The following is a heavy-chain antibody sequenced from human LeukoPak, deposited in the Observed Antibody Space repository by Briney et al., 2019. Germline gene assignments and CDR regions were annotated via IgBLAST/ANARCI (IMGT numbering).Heavy chain of an antibody. V-gene: IGHV3-21*01. CDR2: ISSSSSYI. CDR3: AREVLWFGELFFDY. J-gene: IGHJ4*02. D-gene: IGHD3-10*01. CDR1: GFTFSSYA. Sequence: GGSLRLSCAASGFTFSSYAMHWVRQAPGKGLEWVSPISSSSSYIYYADSVKGRFTISRDNAKNSLYLQMNSLRAEDTAVYYCAREVLWFGELFFDYWGQGTLVTVSS.